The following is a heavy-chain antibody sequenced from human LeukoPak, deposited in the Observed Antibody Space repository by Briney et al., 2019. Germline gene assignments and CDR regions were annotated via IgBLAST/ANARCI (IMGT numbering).Heavy chain of an antibody. J-gene: IGHJ4*02. CDR3: ARDRPYYYDSSGYFAGDY. V-gene: IGHV1-18*01. Sequence: ASVKVSCKASGYTFISYGISWVRQAPGQGLEWMGWISAYNGNTNYAQKLQGRVTMTTDTSTSTAYMELRSLRSDDTAVYYCARDRPYYYDSSGYFAGDYWGQGTLVTVSS. D-gene: IGHD3-22*01. CDR2: ISAYNGNT. CDR1: GYTFISYG.